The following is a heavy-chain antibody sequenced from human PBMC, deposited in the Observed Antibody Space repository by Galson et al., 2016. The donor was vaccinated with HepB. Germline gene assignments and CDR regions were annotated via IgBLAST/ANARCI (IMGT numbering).Heavy chain of an antibody. CDR2: IYRGGST. Sequence: SLRLPCAASGFSVSSHYIIWVRQAPGKGLEWVSAIYRGGSTYYADAVKGHFTVSRDNPKNTVYLQMNSLRAEDTAFYYCTTWGVAGREGVHDYWGQGTLVTVSS. CDR1: GFSVSSHY. V-gene: IGHV3-53*01. D-gene: IGHD6-19*01. J-gene: IGHJ4*02. CDR3: TTWGVAGREGVHDY.